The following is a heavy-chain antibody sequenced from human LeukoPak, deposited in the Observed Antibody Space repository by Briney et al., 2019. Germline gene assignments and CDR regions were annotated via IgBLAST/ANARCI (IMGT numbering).Heavy chain of an antibody. V-gene: IGHV3-74*01. CDR1: GFTFSSNW. CDR3: GRLAHNAWYAIDF. Sequence: GGSLRLSCVASGFTFSSNWMHWVRQAPGKGLVWVSRINEDGRTTNYADSVKGRFTISRDNPKNSLYLQINNLRAEDTAVYYCGRLAHNAWYAIDFWGQGTLVTVSS. J-gene: IGHJ4*02. CDR2: INEDGRTT. D-gene: IGHD2-2*01.